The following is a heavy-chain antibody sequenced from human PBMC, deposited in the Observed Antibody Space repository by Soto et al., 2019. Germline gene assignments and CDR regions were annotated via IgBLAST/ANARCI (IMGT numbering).Heavy chain of an antibody. CDR2: IAYEGSHT. D-gene: IGHD2-15*01. CDR1: GFIFSSYG. J-gene: IGHJ4*02. V-gene: IGHV3-30*18. Sequence: QVQLVESGGGVVQPGRSLRLSCAASGFIFSSYGMHWVRQAPGKGREWVAVIAYEGSHTYYADSVKGRFTITRNNSKNTLYLQMNSLRPEDTAVYYCAKEVNCGGGSCSWSEGFEYWGQGTLLTVSS. CDR3: AKEVNCGGGSCSWSEGFEY.